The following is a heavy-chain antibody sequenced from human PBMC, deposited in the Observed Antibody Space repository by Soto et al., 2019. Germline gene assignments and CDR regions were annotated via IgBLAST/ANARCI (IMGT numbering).Heavy chain of an antibody. Sequence: PGGPLRLSCAASGFTFSGSAMHWVRQASGKGLEWVGRIRSKANSYATAYAASVKGRFTISRDDSKNTAYLQMNSLKTEDTAVYYCTVCISSNGYYWGQGTLVTVSS. CDR2: IRSKANSYAT. CDR3: TVCISSNGYY. V-gene: IGHV3-73*01. CDR1: GFTFSGSA. D-gene: IGHD3-3*02. J-gene: IGHJ4*02.